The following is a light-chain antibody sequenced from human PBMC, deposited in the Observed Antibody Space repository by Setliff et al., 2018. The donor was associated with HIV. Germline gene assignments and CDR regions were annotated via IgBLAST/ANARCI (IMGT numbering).Light chain of an antibody. CDR3: YSYAGTNSWV. V-gene: IGLV2-23*02. CDR2: EVT. Sequence: ALAQPASVSGSPGQSITISCTGTSSDVGSFDLVSWYQHHPGKAPKLMISEVTKRPSGVSNRFSGSKSGNTASLTISGLQAEDEADYYCYSYAGTNSWVFGTGTKVTVL. CDR1: SSDVGSFDL. J-gene: IGLJ1*01.